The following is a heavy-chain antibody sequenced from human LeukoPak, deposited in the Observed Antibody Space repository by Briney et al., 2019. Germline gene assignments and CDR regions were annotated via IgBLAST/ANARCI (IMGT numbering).Heavy chain of an antibody. CDR3: AKTSLAKPSLFFDY. J-gene: IGHJ4*02. CDR2: IRYDGSNK. CDR1: GFTFSSYG. V-gene: IGHV3-30*02. Sequence: GGSLRLSCAASGFTFSSYGMHCVRQAPGKGLEWVAFIRYDGSNKYYADSVKGRFTISRDNSKNTLYLQMNSLRAEDTAVYYCAKTSLAKPSLFFDYWGQGTLVTVSS.